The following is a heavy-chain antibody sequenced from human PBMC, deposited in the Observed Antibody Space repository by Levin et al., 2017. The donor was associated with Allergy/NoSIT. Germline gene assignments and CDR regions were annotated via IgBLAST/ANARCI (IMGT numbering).Heavy chain of an antibody. Sequence: GGSLRLSCAASGFTFSSYGMHWVRQAPGKGLEWVAVISYDGSNKYYADSVKGRFTISRDNSKNTLYLQMNSLRAEDTAVYYCAKGIFGVMIMLSYYGMDVWGQGTTVTVSS. J-gene: IGHJ6*02. CDR2: ISYDGSNK. V-gene: IGHV3-30*18. CDR3: AKGIFGVMIMLSYYGMDV. CDR1: GFTFSSYG. D-gene: IGHD3-3*01.